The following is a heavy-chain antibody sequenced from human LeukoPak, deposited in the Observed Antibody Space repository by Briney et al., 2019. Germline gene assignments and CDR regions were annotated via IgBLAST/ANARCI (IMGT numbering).Heavy chain of an antibody. CDR2: ISSSSSYI. V-gene: IGHV3-21*01. CDR1: GFTFSSYS. CDR3: ARDGDSSSLDYYYYMDV. D-gene: IGHD6-6*01. J-gene: IGHJ6*03. Sequence: PGGSLRLSCAASGFTFSSYSMNWVRKAPGKGLEWVSSISSSSSYISYADSVKGRFTISRDNAKNSLYLQMNSLRAEDTAVYYCARDGDSSSLDYYYYMDVWGKGTTVTVSS.